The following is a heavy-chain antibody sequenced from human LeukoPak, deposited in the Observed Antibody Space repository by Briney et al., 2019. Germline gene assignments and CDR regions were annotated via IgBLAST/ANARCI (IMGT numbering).Heavy chain of an antibody. V-gene: IGHV3-64*04. J-gene: IGHJ4*02. Sequence: GGSLRLSCAASGFSASDYAIHWVRQAPGKGLEYVSAVGRNGGTTYYADSVKGRFTISRDNSRNTLYVQMNSLRCEDTAVYYCAKGGVSYGSGHLFDYWGQGTLVTVSS. CDR3: AKGGVSYGSGHLFDY. D-gene: IGHD6-19*01. CDR1: GFSASDYA. CDR2: VGRNGGTT.